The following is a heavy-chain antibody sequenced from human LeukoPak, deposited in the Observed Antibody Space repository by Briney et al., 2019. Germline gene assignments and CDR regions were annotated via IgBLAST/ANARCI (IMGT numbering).Heavy chain of an antibody. CDR3: ANLRVNYYYMDV. Sequence: WASVKVSCKASGYTFTSFGISWVRQAPGQRLEWMGWISAYNGNTNNAQKLKGRVTMTTDTSTSTAYMELRSLRSDDTAVYYCANLRVNYYYMDVWGKGTTVTVSS. CDR2: ISAYNGNT. D-gene: IGHD4-17*01. CDR1: GYTFTSFG. V-gene: IGHV1-18*01. J-gene: IGHJ6*03.